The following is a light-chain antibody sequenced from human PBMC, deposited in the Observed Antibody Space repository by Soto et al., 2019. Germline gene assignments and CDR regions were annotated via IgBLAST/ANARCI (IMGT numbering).Light chain of an antibody. CDR3: QRYGG. CDR1: QSVSSSY. Sequence: EIVLTQSPGTLSLSPGERATLSCRASQSVSSSYLAWYQQKPGQTPRLLIYDTSIRATGVPARFSGSRSGTDFTLTISRLEPEDFAVYYCQRYGGFGQGTKVDIK. V-gene: IGKV3-20*01. CDR2: DTS. J-gene: IGKJ1*01.